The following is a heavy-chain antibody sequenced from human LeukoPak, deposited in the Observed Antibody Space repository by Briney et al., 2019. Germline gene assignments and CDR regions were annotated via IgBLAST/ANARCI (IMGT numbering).Heavy chain of an antibody. Sequence: SETLSLTCTVSGGSISSSSYYWGWIRQPPGKGLEWFGSIYYSGSTYYNPSLKSRVTISVDTSKNQFSLKLSSVTAADTAVYYCASSLAVAGTSQIDYWGQGTLVTVSS. V-gene: IGHV4-39*01. J-gene: IGHJ4*02. CDR1: GGSISSSSYY. D-gene: IGHD6-19*01. CDR3: ASSLAVAGTSQIDY. CDR2: IYYSGST.